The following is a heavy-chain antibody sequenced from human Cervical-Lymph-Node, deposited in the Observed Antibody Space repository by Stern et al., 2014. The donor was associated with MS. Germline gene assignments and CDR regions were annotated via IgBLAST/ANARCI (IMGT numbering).Heavy chain of an antibody. V-gene: IGHV3-33*01. J-gene: IGHJ6*02. Sequence: QVQLVESGGGVVQPGTSVRLSCAASGFNFSIYRMHWVRQSPGKGLAWVAFIGNDGTTKYYADSVKGRFTISRDNSKNTVFLQMTDLRVEDTAVFYCARDLWVGEFPYAIDVWGQGTTVTVSS. D-gene: IGHD3-16*01. CDR3: ARDLWVGEFPYAIDV. CDR2: IGNDGTTK. CDR1: GFNFSIYR.